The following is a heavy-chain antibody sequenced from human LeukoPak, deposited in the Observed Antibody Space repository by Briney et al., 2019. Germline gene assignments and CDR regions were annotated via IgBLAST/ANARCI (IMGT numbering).Heavy chain of an antibody. CDR3: ATSKGIAVAGQGY. J-gene: IGHJ4*02. CDR1: GFTFSSYA. Sequence: GGSLRLSCAASGFTFSSYAMSWVRQAPGKGLEWVSAISGSGGSTYYADSVKGRLTISRDNSKNTLYLQMNSLRAEDTAVYYCATSKGIAVAGQGYWGQGTLVTVSS. V-gene: IGHV3-23*01. CDR2: ISGSGGST. D-gene: IGHD6-19*01.